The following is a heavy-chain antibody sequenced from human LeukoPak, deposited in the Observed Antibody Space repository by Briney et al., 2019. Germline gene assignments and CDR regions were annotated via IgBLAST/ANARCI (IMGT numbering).Heavy chain of an antibody. V-gene: IGHV1-69*06. D-gene: IGHD3-10*01. CDR1: GGTFSSYA. CDR3: ARAGLLWFGELLSKGFDY. CDR2: IIPIFGTA. J-gene: IGHJ4*02. Sequence: SSVEVSCKASGGTFSSYAISWVRQAPGQGLEWMGGIIPIFGTANYAQKFQGRVTITADKSTSTAYMELSSLRSEDTAVYYCARAGLLWFGELLSKGFDYWGQGTLVTVSS.